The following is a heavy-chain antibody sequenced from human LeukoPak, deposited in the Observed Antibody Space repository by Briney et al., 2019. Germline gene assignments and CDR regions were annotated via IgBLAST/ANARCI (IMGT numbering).Heavy chain of an antibody. CDR3: ASLIAAAGEGVDY. D-gene: IGHD6-25*01. CDR2: IYYSGST. Sequence: SETLSLTCTVSGGSISSSSYYWGSIRQPPGKGLEWIGSIYYSGSTYYNPSLKSRVTISVDTSKNQFSLKLSSVTAADTAVYYCASLIAAAGEGVDYWGQGTLVTVSS. V-gene: IGHV4-39*01. CDR1: GGSISSSSYY. J-gene: IGHJ4*02.